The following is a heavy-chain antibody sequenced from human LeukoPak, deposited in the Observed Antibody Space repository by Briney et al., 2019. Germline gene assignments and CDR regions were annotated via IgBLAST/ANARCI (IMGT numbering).Heavy chain of an antibody. CDR2: ISTSGSTI. D-gene: IGHD6-13*01. J-gene: IGHJ4*02. Sequence: GGSLRLPCAVSGFIFSDYYMSWIRQAPGKGLEWVSYISTSGSTIYYADSVKGRFTISRDNTKNSLYLQMNSLRAEDTAVYYCARALWEQQPFDYWGQGTLVTVSS. CDR3: ARALWEQQPFDY. CDR1: GFIFSDYY. V-gene: IGHV3-11*01.